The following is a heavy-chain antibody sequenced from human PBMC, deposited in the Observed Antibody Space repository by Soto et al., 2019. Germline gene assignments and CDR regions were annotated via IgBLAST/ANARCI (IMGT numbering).Heavy chain of an antibody. D-gene: IGHD3-10*01. CDR1: GYTFTSYG. CDR3: ARLLWFGEFTNWFDP. CDR2: ISAYNGNT. J-gene: IGHJ5*02. V-gene: IGHV1-18*01. Sequence: QVQLVQSGAEVKKPGASVKVSCKASGYTFTSYGISWVRQAPGQGRAWMGWISAYNGNTNYAQKHQGRVTMTADTSTSTAYMELRSLRSDDTAVYYCARLLWFGEFTNWFDPWGQGTLVPVSS.